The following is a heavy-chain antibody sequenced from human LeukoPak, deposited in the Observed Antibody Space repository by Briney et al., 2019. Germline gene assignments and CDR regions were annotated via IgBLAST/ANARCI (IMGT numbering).Heavy chain of an antibody. CDR1: GGSISSYY. CDR2: IYTSGST. Sequence: SETLSLTFTVSGGSISSYYWSWIRQPAGKGLEWIGRIYTSGSTNYNPSLKSRVTMSVDTSKNQFSLKLSSVTAADTAVYYCARDGYCSSTSCYATNWFDPWGQGTLVTVSS. CDR3: ARDGYCSSTSCYATNWFDP. D-gene: IGHD2-2*03. J-gene: IGHJ5*02. V-gene: IGHV4-4*07.